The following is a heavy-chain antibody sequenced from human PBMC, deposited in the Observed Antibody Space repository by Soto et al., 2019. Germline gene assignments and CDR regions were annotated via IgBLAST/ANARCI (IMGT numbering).Heavy chain of an antibody. CDR1: GYSFTTHW. CDR3: ARTGWYYDFWSGYYNGYDYYYGMDV. J-gene: IGHJ6*02. CDR2: IDPSNSYI. V-gene: IGHV5-10-1*01. D-gene: IGHD3-3*01. Sequence: GESLKISCQGSGYSFTTHWITWVRQTPGKGLEWMGRIDPSNSYINYSPSFQGHVTISVDRSISTAYLQWSRLEASDTAMYYCARTGWYYDFWSGYYNGYDYYYGMDVWGQGTTVTVSS.